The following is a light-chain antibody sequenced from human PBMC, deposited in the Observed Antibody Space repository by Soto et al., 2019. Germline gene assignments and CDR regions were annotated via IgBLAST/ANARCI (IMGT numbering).Light chain of an antibody. V-gene: IGKV3-20*01. Sequence: EILFTQSPGTLSLSPGERATLSCRASQSVSNNYLAWYQQKPGEAPRLLIYGASNRATGIPDRLSVSGSGTDFTLPIRRLEPEDFAVYYCQQYGSSGTFGQGTKVDIK. CDR3: QQYGSSGT. J-gene: IGKJ1*01. CDR1: QSVSNNY. CDR2: GAS.